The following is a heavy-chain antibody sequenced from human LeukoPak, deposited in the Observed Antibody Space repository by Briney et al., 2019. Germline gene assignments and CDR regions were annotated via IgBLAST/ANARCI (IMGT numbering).Heavy chain of an antibody. Sequence: PGGSLRLSCAASGFTFSSYWMSWVRQAPGKGLEWVANIKKDGSPNYCVDSVKGRFTISKDNAKNSLYLQMNSLRAEDTAVYYCATENYGSLAGWGQGTLVTVSS. V-gene: IGHV3-7*01. CDR3: ATENYGSLAG. D-gene: IGHD2-15*01. CDR2: IKKDGSPN. CDR1: GFTFSSYW. J-gene: IGHJ4*02.